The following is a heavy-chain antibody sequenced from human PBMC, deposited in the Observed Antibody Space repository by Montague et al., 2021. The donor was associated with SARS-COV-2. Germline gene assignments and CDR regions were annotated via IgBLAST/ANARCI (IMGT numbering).Heavy chain of an antibody. CDR1: GGSISSSSYY. CDR2: IYYSGST. CDR3: ARHGSSGYFDWLGD. J-gene: IGHJ4*02. Sequence: SETRSLTCTVSGGSISSSSYYWGWIRQPPGKGLEWIGSIYYSGSTYYNPSLKSRVTISVDTSKNQFSLELSSVTAADTAVYYCARHGSSGYFDWLGDWGQGTLVTVSS. V-gene: IGHV4-39*01. D-gene: IGHD3-9*01.